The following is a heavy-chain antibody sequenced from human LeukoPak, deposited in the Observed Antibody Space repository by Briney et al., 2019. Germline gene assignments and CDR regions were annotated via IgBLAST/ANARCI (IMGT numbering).Heavy chain of an antibody. J-gene: IGHJ4*02. D-gene: IGHD2-8*01. CDR3: ARDRWDANAPLEY. CDR2: IKQDVNEK. V-gene: IGHV3-7*01. CDR1: GFTFSSYC. Sequence: GGSLRLSCAASGFTFSSYCMTWVRQAPGEGLEWVANIKQDVNEKYYVDSVKGRFTISRDNAKNSVYLQMNSLRAEDTAVYYCARDRWDANAPLEYWGQGTRVTVSS.